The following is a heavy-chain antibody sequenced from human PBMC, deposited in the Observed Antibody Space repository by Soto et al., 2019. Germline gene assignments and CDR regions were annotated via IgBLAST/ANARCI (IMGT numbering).Heavy chain of an antibody. CDR3: AKDLRGDWLLQSFNYYYYYGMDV. CDR2: ISYDGSNK. CDR1: GFTFSSYG. D-gene: IGHD3-9*01. Sequence: GGSLRLSCAASGFTFSSYGMHWVRQAPGKGLEWVAVISYDGSNKYYADSVKGRFTISRDNSKNTLYLQMNSLRAEDTAVYYCAKDLRGDWLLQSFNYYYYYGMDVWGQGTTVTVSS. V-gene: IGHV3-30*18. J-gene: IGHJ6*02.